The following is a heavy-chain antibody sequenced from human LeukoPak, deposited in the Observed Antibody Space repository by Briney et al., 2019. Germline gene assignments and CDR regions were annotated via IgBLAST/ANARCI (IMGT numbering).Heavy chain of an antibody. J-gene: IGHJ3*02. Sequence: PGGSLRLSCAASGFTFSNYAMHWVRQAPGTGLEWVAIVSYDGSNKYYADSVKGRFTISRDNSKNTLYLQMNTLRAEDTAVYYCARVDSIAAADSTRSPAFDIWGQGTVVTVSS. CDR2: VSYDGSNK. D-gene: IGHD6-13*01. CDR1: GFTFSNYA. V-gene: IGHV3-30-3*01. CDR3: ARVDSIAAADSTRSPAFDI.